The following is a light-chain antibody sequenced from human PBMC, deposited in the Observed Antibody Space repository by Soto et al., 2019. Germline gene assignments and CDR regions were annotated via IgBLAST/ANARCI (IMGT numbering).Light chain of an antibody. Sequence: QSALTQPRSVSGSPGQSVTISCTGTSSDVGGYNYVSWYQQHPGKAPKVMIYDVSEQPSGVPDRFSGSKSGNTASLTISGLQAEDEADYYCCSYAGSPRYVLGTGTKVTV. CDR3: CSYAGSPRYV. CDR1: SSDVGGYNY. CDR2: DVS. V-gene: IGLV2-11*01. J-gene: IGLJ1*01.